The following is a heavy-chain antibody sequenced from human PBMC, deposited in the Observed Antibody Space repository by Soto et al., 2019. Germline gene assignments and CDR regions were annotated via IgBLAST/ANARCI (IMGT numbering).Heavy chain of an antibody. CDR1: GFIFSSYA. D-gene: IGHD6-13*01. V-gene: IGHV3-23*01. CDR3: AKDGASAGTFAY. Sequence: HPGGSLRLSCAASGFIFSSYAMSWVRQAPGKGLEWVSAISGSGTTAYYADSVKGRFTFSRDNSKKTMYLQMSSLRAEDTALYFCAKDGASAGTFAYRGQGTLVPVSS. CDR2: ISGSGTTA. J-gene: IGHJ4*02.